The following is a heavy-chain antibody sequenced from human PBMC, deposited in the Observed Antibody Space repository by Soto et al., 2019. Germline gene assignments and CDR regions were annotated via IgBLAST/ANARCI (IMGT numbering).Heavy chain of an antibody. CDR3: AKGLLPQWLRLNSDAFDI. D-gene: IGHD5-12*01. V-gene: IGHV3-23*01. CDR2: ISGSGGST. CDR1: GFTFSSYA. Sequence: GGSLRLSCAASGFTFSSYAMSWVRQAPGKGLEWVSAISGSGGSTYNADSVKGRFTISRDNSKNTLYLQMNSLRAEDTAVYYCAKGLLPQWLRLNSDAFDIWGQGTMVTVSS. J-gene: IGHJ3*02.